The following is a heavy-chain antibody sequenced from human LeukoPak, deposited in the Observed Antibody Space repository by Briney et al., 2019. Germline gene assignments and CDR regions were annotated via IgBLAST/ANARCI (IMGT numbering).Heavy chain of an antibody. CDR1: GGSISRSSYY. D-gene: IGHD3-10*01. CDR2: VYYSAGI. CDR3: ARLPITMFRDASFDI. V-gene: IGHV4-39*01. J-gene: IGHJ3*02. Sequence: SETLSLTCTVSGGSISRSSYYWGWIRQPPGKGLEWIGAVYYSAGIYYNPSLKSRFIISVDTSKNQFSLKLSSVTAADTAVYYCARLPITMFRDASFDIWGQGTVVTVSS.